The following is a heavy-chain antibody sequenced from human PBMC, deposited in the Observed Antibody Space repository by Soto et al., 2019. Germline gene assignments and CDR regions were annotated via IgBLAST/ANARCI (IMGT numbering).Heavy chain of an antibody. CDR1: GFTFSDYY. J-gene: IGHJ5*02. CDR3: ARDRIAARHHWFDP. CDR2: ISSSSSYT. V-gene: IGHV3-11*06. D-gene: IGHD6-6*01. Sequence: GGSLRLSCAASGFTFSDYYMSWIRQAPGKGLEWVSYISSSSSYTNYADSVKGRFTISRDNAKNSLYLQMNSLRAEDTAVYYCARDRIAARHHWFDPWGQGTLVTVSS.